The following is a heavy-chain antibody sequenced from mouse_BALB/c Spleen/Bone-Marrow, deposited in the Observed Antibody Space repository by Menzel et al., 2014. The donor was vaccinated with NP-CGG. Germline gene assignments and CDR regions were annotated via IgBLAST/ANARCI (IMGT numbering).Heavy chain of an antibody. CDR1: GFSLTSYG. Sequence: QVQLQQPGPGLVAPSQSLSTTCTVSGFSLTSYGVHWVHQPPGKGLEWLGVIWAGGSTNYNSALMSRLSISKDNSKSQVFLKMNSLQTDDTAMYYCARVIRYESYFDYWGQGTTLTVSS. V-gene: IGHV2-9*02. J-gene: IGHJ2*01. CDR2: IWAGGST. CDR3: ARVIRYESYFDY. D-gene: IGHD2-14*01.